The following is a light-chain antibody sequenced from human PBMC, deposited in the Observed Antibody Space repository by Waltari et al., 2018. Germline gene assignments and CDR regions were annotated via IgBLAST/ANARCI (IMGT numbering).Light chain of an antibody. V-gene: IGLV3-1*01. CDR1: KLGDKY. CDR2: QDS. J-gene: IGLJ1*01. CDR3: QAWDSGAAGV. Sequence: SYELSQPPSVSVSPAQTATISCSGDKLGDKYACWYQQTPGQSPVLVIYQDSRWPSGIPERFSGSNSGNTATLTISGTQAMDEADYYCQAWDSGAAGVFGTGTKVTVL.